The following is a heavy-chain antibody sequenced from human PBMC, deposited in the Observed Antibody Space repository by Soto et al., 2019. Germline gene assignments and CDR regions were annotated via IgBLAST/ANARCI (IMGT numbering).Heavy chain of an antibody. CDR2: IYYSGST. V-gene: IGHV4-59*01. Sequence: SETLSLTCNVSGGSISSYYWSWIRQPPGKGLEWIGYIYYSGSTNYNPSLKSRVTISVDTSKNQFSLKLSSVTAADTAVYYCARRVGAVAGTNYYYYGMDVWGQGTTVTVSS. CDR1: GGSISSYY. D-gene: IGHD6-19*01. J-gene: IGHJ6*02. CDR3: ARRVGAVAGTNYYYYGMDV.